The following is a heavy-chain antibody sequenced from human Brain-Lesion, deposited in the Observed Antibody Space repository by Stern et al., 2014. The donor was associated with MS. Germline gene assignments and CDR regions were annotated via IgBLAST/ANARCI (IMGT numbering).Heavy chain of an antibody. CDR3: ARYCSGGSCYFHGLDV. CDR2: VYSGGDT. D-gene: IGHD2-15*01. Sequence: EVQLLESGGGLMQPGGSLRLSCVASGFTGRSTYMSWVRQAPGKGLEWVSVVYSGGDTRYGDSVKGRFTISRDTSKNTLYLQMDSLRADDTAVYYCARYCSGGSCYFHGLDVWGQGTTVTVSS. V-gene: IGHV3-53*01. J-gene: IGHJ6*02. CDR1: GFTGRSTY.